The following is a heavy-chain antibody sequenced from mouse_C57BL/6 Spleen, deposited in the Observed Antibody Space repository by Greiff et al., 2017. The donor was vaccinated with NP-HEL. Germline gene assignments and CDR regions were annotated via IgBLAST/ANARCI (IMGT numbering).Heavy chain of an antibody. CDR1: GFTFTDYY. CDR2: IRNKANGYTT. Sequence: DVQLVESGGGLVQPGGSLSLSCAASGFTFTDYYMSWVRQPPGKALEWLGFIRNKANGYTTEYSASVKGRFTISRDNSQSILYLQMNALRAEDSATYYCARYIPKGHVDGFDVWGTGTTVTVSS. CDR3: ARYIPKGHVDGFDV. D-gene: IGHD3-3*01. V-gene: IGHV7-3*01. J-gene: IGHJ1*03.